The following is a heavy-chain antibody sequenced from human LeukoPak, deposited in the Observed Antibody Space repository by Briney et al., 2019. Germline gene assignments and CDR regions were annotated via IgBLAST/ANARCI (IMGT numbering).Heavy chain of an antibody. D-gene: IGHD2-21*02. CDR2: IKQDGSEK. J-gene: IGHJ3*02. Sequence: GGSLRLSCAASGFTFSSYWMSWVRQAPGKGLEWVANIKQDGSEKYYVDSVKGRFTISRDNAKNSLYLQMNSLRAEDTAMYYCARVTAMGRYAFDIWGQGTMVTVSS. CDR1: GFTFSSYW. CDR3: ARVTAMGRYAFDI. V-gene: IGHV3-7*03.